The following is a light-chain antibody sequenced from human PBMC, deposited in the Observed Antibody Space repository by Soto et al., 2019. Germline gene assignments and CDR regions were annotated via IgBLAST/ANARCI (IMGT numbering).Light chain of an antibody. J-gene: IGKJ1*01. CDR1: QSVSSN. CDR2: AAS. Sequence: EIVMTQSPATLSVSPGERATLSCRASQSVSSNLAWYQQKPGQAPRLLIYAASARATDVPGRFSGGGSGTAFTLTISSLQPADSAVYYCQQYENWPPLTFGQGTKVEI. V-gene: IGKV3-15*01. CDR3: QQYENWPPLT.